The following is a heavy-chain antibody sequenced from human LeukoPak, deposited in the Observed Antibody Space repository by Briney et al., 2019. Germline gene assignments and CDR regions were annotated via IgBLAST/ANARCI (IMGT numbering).Heavy chain of an antibody. CDR3: ARVLFPPEWYFDL. CDR2: IYYSGST. J-gene: IGHJ2*01. Sequence: PSETLSLTCTVSGGSISSSSYYWGWIRQPPGKGLEWIGSIYYSGSTYYNPSLKSRVTISVDTSKNQFSLKLSSVTAADTAVYYCARVLFPPEWYFDLWGRGTLVTVSS. CDR1: GGSISSSSYY. V-gene: IGHV4-39*07. D-gene: IGHD2-21*01.